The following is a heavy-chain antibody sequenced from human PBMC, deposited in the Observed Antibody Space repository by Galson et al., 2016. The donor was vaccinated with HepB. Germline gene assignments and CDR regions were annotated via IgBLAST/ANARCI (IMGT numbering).Heavy chain of an antibody. D-gene: IGHD1-26*01. CDR1: GFIFKDYA. CDR3: AQDKASMSVGATNFQH. V-gene: IGHV3-9*01. J-gene: IGHJ1*01. Sequence: SLRLSCAASGFIFKDYAMHWVRQAPGKGLEWVSSISWNSGSIGYADSVKGRFTISRDNAKNSLYLQMNSLRAEDTAFYYCAQDKASMSVGATNFQHWGQGTLGTVPS. CDR2: ISWNSGSI.